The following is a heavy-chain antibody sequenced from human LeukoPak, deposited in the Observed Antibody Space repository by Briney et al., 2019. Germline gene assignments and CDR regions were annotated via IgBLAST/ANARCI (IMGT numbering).Heavy chain of an antibody. CDR2: FRGSGSTT. D-gene: IGHD6-19*01. CDR1: GFTFSSYA. V-gene: IGHV3-23*01. Sequence: PGGSLRLSCAASGFTFSSYAMSWVRQAPGKGLEWVSGFRGSGSTTYYADSVQGRITISRYNSKNRLYLQMNNLRAEDSAVYYCAKDPARSSGWYLGEDSWGPGTLVTVSS. CDR3: AKDPARSSGWYLGEDS. J-gene: IGHJ4*02.